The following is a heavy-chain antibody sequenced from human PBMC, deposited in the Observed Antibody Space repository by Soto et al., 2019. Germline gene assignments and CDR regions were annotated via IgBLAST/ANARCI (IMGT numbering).Heavy chain of an antibody. J-gene: IGHJ5*02. D-gene: IGHD3-10*01. Sequence: EVQLLESGGGLVQPGGSLRLSCAASGFTFSSYAMSWVRQAPGKGLEWVSAISGSGGSTYYADSVKGRFTISRDNSKNPLYLQLNSLRAEDTAVSYCANECDRDWFDPWGQGTLVTVSS. CDR3: ANECDRDWFDP. CDR2: ISGSGGST. V-gene: IGHV3-23*01. CDR1: GFTFSSYA.